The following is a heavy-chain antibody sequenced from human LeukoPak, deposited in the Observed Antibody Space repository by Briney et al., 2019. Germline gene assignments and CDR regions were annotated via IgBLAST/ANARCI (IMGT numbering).Heavy chain of an antibody. V-gene: IGHV3-23*01. CDR2: ISGSGGST. Sequence: GGSLRLSCAASGFTFSSYAMSWVRQAPGKGLEWVSAISGSGGSTYYADSVKGRFTISRDNAKNSLYLQMNSLRAEDTAVYYCARETTMAREAYYYYMDVWGKGTTVTISS. CDR1: GFTFSSYA. CDR3: ARETTMAREAYYYYMDV. J-gene: IGHJ6*03. D-gene: IGHD3-10*01.